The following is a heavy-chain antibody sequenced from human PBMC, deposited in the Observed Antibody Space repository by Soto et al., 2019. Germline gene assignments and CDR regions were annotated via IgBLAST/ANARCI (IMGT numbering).Heavy chain of an antibody. CDR3: ASLMITFGGVIVSDY. CDR1: GGSISSGDYY. Sequence: QVQLQESGPGLVKPSQTLSLTCTVSGGSISSGDYYWSWIRQPPGKGLEWIGYIYYSGSTYYNPYLKSRVTISVDTSKNQFSLKLSSVTAADTAVYYCASLMITFGGVIVSDYWGQGTLVTVSS. J-gene: IGHJ4*02. CDR2: IYYSGST. V-gene: IGHV4-30-4*01. D-gene: IGHD3-16*02.